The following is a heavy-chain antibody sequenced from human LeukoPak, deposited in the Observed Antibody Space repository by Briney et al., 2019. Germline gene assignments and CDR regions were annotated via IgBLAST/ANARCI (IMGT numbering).Heavy chain of an antibody. CDR2: ISAYEGNT. J-gene: IGHJ2*01. V-gene: IGHV1-18*01. CDR1: GYNFEILG. CDR3: ARTLGGFTVDRATGFDL. Sequence: ASVKVSCKASGYNFEILGISWVREAPGQRRKWMGWISAYEGNTDYAQKFEDRVTMTTDTSTNTAYMDLRNLTSDDTAVYYCARTLGGFTVDRATGFDLWGRGTLVTVSS. D-gene: IGHD5-24*01.